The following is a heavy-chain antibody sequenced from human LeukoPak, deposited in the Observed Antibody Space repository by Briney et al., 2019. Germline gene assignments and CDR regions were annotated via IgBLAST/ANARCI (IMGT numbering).Heavy chain of an antibody. J-gene: IGHJ4*02. CDR1: GFTFSSYS. D-gene: IGHD4-17*01. CDR2: ISSSSSYI. Sequence: GGSLRLSCAASGFTFSSYSMNWVRQAPGKGLEWVSSISSSSSYIYYADSVKGRFTISRDNAKNSLYLQMNSLRAEDTAVYYCARDGVSTVTLDYWGQGTLVTVSS. CDR3: ARDGVSTVTLDY. V-gene: IGHV3-21*01.